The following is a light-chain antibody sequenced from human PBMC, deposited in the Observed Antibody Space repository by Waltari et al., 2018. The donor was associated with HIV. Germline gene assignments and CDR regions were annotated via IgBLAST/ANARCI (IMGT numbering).Light chain of an antibody. J-gene: IGKJ3*01. CDR3: QQYGSFRFT. Sequence: EIELTQSQAPLSSSTGERATLSCRASQSVSNSYLAWYQQKPGQAPRLLIYGASSRATGIPDRFSGSGSGTDFTLTISRLEPEDFAVYYCQQYGSFRFTFGPGTKVDIK. CDR1: QSVSNSY. CDR2: GAS. V-gene: IGKV3-20*01.